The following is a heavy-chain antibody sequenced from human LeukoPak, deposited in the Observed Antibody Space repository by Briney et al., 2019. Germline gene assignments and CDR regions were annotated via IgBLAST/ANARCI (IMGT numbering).Heavy chain of an antibody. V-gene: IGHV3-49*04. Sequence: GGSLRLSCTASGFTFGDHAMSWVRQAPGKGLEFVGFIRSKAYGGTTEYAASVKGRFIISRDDSKTVAYLQMNSLKTEDTAVYFCTRGPIQLWLPSGMEVWGQGTTVIVS. CDR1: GFTFGDHA. D-gene: IGHD5-18*01. CDR2: IRSKAYGGTT. J-gene: IGHJ6*02. CDR3: TRGPIQLWLPSGMEV.